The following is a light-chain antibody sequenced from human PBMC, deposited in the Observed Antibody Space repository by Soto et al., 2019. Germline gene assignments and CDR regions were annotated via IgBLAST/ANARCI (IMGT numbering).Light chain of an antibody. V-gene: IGLV2-14*01. CDR2: EVT. CDR1: SSDVGGRNY. J-gene: IGLJ3*02. Sequence: QSVLTQPASVSGSPGQSITISCTGTSSDVGGRNYVSWYQQHPGKAPKLMIYEVTNRPSGITNRFSGSKSGNTASLTLSGLQAEDAAENYCSSYTSSSTLVFGGGTKLTVL. CDR3: SSYTSSSTLV.